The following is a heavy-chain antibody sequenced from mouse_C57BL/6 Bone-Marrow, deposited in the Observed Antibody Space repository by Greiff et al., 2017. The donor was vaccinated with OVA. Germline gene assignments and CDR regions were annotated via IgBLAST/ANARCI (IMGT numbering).Heavy chain of an antibody. Sequence: VHLVESGPGLVQPSQSLSITCTVSGFSLTSYGVHWVRQSPGKGLEWLGVIWSGGSTDYNAAFISRLSISKDNSKSQVFFKMNSLQADDTAIYYCARNNYDYEYYYAMDYWGQRTSVTVSS. CDR3: ARNNYDYEYYYAMDY. D-gene: IGHD2-4*01. CDR2: IWSGGST. J-gene: IGHJ4*01. CDR1: GFSLTSYG. V-gene: IGHV2-2*01.